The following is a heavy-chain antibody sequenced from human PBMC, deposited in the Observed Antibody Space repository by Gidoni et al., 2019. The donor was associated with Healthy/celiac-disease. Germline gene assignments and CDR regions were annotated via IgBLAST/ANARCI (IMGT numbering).Heavy chain of an antibody. V-gene: IGHV4-59*08. D-gene: IGHD5-12*01. CDR3: ARHQLGGYDFDY. Sequence: QVQLQESGPGLVKPSETLSLTCPVSGGSISSYFWCWIRQPPGKGLEWIGYIYYSGATDYNPSLTSRLTISVDGSKNQFFLKLSSVTAADTAIYYCARHQLGGYDFDYWGQGTLVTVSS. CDR1: GGSISSYF. J-gene: IGHJ4*02. CDR2: IYYSGAT.